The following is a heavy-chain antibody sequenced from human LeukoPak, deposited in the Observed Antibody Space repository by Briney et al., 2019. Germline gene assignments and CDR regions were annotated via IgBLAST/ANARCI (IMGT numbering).Heavy chain of an antibody. Sequence: VTRLGCRWTFLRYFIPWLGQPAGKEGAGVGWSNDYNWDTNFPPKLQDRVTLTTDRSTSTVYMELGILRADDAAVYYCARDHRYSSGLYYDTFDIWGQGTMVTVSS. V-gene: IGHV1-18*01. D-gene: IGHD6-19*01. CDR3: ARDHRYSSGLYYDTFDI. CDR1: RWTFLRYF. J-gene: IGHJ3*02. CDR2: SNDYNWDT.